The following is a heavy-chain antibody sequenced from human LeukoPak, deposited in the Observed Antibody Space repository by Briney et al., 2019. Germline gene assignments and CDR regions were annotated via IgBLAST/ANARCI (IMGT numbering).Heavy chain of an antibody. CDR2: IWFDGSNK. Sequence: GGSLRLSCAASGFTFSTYGMHWVRQAPGKGLEWVAIIWFDGSNKYYADSVKGRFTISRDNSKNTLYLQMDSLSVEDTAVYYCAREKSHYNDYWGQGTLVTVSS. V-gene: IGHV3-33*01. CDR3: AREKSHYNDY. J-gene: IGHJ4*02. CDR1: GFTFSTYG.